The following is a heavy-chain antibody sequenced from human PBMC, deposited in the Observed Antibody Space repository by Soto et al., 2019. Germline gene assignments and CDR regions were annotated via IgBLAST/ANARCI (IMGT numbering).Heavy chain of an antibody. CDR3: ANGAKPKGISIIVVAYDAFDI. J-gene: IGHJ3*02. D-gene: IGHD3-22*01. Sequence: GSLRLSCAASGFIFSSYGMHWVRQAPGKGLEWVAVISYDGSNKYYADAVKGRFTISRDNSKNTLYLRRTSRRAEDTAVYYGANGAKPKGISIIVVAYDAFDIWGQATMVT. V-gene: IGHV3-30*18. CDR1: GFIFSSYG. CDR2: ISYDGSNK.